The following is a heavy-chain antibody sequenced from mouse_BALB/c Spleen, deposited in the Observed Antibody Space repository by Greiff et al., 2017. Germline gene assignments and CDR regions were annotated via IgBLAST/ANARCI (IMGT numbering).Heavy chain of an antibody. CDR1: GDSITSGY. J-gene: IGHJ2*01. Sequence: EVKLVESGPSLVKPSQTLSLTCSVTGDSITSGYWNWIRKFPGNKLEYMGYISYSGSTYYNPSLKSRISITRDTSKNQYYLQLNSVTTEDTATYYCARYSRSTMITTDDHFDYWGQGTTLTVSS. V-gene: IGHV3-8*02. CDR2: ISYSGST. CDR3: ARYSRSTMITTDDHFDY. D-gene: IGHD2-4*01.